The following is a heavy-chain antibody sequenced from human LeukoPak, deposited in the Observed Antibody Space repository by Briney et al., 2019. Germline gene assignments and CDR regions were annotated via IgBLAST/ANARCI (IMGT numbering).Heavy chain of an antibody. Sequence: SESLSLTCTVSGASITRYFWNWIRQPPGKELEWIGYISSGGSTNYNPSLKSRVTISIDTSKNQFSLKLTSATAADTAVYYCARGDDYKSTLFHYWGRGTLVTVSS. CDR2: ISSGGST. D-gene: IGHD5-12*01. V-gene: IGHV4-59*01. J-gene: IGHJ4*02. CDR1: GASITRYF. CDR3: ARGDDYKSTLFHY.